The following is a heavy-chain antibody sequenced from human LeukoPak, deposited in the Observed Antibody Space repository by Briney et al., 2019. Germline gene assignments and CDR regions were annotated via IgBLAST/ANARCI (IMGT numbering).Heavy chain of an antibody. Sequence: GGSLRLSCAASGFTFSSYAMSWVRQAPGKGLEWVSAISGSGGSTYYADSVKGRFTISRDNSKNTLYLQMNSLRAEDTAVYYCAKDRAEGMIVVVFFDYWGQGTLVTVSS. J-gene: IGHJ4*02. CDR3: AKDRAEGMIVVVFFDY. V-gene: IGHV3-23*01. D-gene: IGHD3-22*01. CDR1: GFTFSSYA. CDR2: ISGSGGST.